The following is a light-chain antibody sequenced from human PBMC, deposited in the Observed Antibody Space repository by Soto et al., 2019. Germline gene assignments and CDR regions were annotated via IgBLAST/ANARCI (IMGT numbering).Light chain of an antibody. CDR3: SSYTSGNTLV. J-gene: IGLJ1*01. V-gene: IGLV2-14*03. CDR2: DVN. Sequence: QSVLTQPASVSGSPGQSITISCTGTSTDVGGYNFVSWYQHHPGKAPKLMICDVNNRPSGVSNRSSGSKSGNTASLTISGLQAEDEADYYCSSYTSGNTLVFGTGTKVTVL. CDR1: STDVGGYNF.